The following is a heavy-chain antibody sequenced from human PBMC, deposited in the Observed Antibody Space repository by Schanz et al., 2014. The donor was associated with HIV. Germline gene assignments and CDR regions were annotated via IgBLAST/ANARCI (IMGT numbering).Heavy chain of an antibody. CDR1: GFTFSSYG. CDR3: AKDQGYDFWSGYYNYYYMDV. CDR2: ISYDGSNK. D-gene: IGHD3-3*01. V-gene: IGHV3-30*18. Sequence: QVQLVESGGGVVQPGRSLRLSCAASGFTFSSYGMHWVRQAPGKGLEGVAVISYDGSNKYYADSVKGRFTISRDNSKNTLYLQMNSLRPEDTAVYYCAKDQGYDFWSGYYNYYYMDVWGQGTTVTVS. J-gene: IGHJ6*02.